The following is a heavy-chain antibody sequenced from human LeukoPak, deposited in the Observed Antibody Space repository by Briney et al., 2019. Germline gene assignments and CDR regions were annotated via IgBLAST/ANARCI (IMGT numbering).Heavy chain of an antibody. Sequence: GASVKVSCKASGGTFSSYAISWVRQAPGQGLEWMGGIIPISGTANYAQKFQGRVTMTRDTSTSTVYMELSSLRSEDTAVYYCATDTAAGSDYWGQGTLVTVSS. CDR3: ATDTAAGSDY. CDR2: IIPISGTA. J-gene: IGHJ4*02. V-gene: IGHV1-69*05. CDR1: GGTFSSYA. D-gene: IGHD6-13*01.